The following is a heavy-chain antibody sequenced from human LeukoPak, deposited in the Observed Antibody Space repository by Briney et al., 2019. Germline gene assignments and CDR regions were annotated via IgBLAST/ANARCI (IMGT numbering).Heavy chain of an antibody. D-gene: IGHD3-22*01. Sequence: PSETLSLTCTVSGGSISSYYWSWIRQPPGKGLEWIGYIYYSGSTNYNPSLKSRVTISVDTSKNQFSLKLSSVTAADTAVYYCARPGYYYDSSGYNWYFDLWGRGTLVTVSS. CDR3: ARPGYYYDSSGYNWYFDL. J-gene: IGHJ2*01. V-gene: IGHV4-59*08. CDR2: IYYSGST. CDR1: GGSISSYY.